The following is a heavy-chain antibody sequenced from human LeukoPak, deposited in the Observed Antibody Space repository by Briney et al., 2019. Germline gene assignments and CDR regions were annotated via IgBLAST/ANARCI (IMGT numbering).Heavy chain of an antibody. CDR1: GFSFSDYW. Sequence: GGSLRLSCAASGFSFSDYWMDWVRQSPGKGMEWVANINQDGSEGYYADSVKGRFTISRDNAKNSLYLQMNKLRAEDTAVYYCSRSLDYWGQGALDTVSS. CDR3: SRSLDY. J-gene: IGHJ4*02. CDR2: INQDGSEG. V-gene: IGHV3-7*01.